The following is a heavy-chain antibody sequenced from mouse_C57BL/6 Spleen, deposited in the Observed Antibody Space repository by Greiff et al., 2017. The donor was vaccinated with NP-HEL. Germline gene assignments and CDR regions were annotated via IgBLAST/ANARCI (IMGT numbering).Heavy chain of an antibody. D-gene: IGHD2-5*01. CDR3: VGYSNYGDYYAMDY. J-gene: IGHJ4*01. CDR2: IRSKSNNYAT. CDR1: GFSFNTYA. Sequence: DVQLQESGGGLVQPKGSLKLSCAASGFSFNTYAMNWVRQAPGKGLEWVARIRSKSNNYATYYADSVKDRFTISRDDSESMLYLQMNNLKTEDTAMYYCVGYSNYGDYYAMDYWGQGTSVTVSS. V-gene: IGHV10-1*01.